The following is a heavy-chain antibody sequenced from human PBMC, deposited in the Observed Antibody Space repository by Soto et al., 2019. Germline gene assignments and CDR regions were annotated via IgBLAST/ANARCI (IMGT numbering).Heavy chain of an antibody. J-gene: IGHJ4*02. CDR1: GGSFSGYP. V-gene: IGHV4-34*01. D-gene: IGHD6-19*01. CDR2: INHSGRA. CDR3: ARGYDFAIAVAGYYNDF. Sequence: SETLSLTCAVSGGSFSGYPWTWIRQPPGRGLEWIGEINHSGRANHNPSLKSRVTISVDTSKNLVSLQLSSVTAADTAVYYCARGYDFAIAVAGYYNDFWGQGTLVTVSS.